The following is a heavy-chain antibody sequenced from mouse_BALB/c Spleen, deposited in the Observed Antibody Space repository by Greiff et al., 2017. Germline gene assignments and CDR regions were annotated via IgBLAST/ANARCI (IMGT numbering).Heavy chain of an antibody. CDR2: IWAGGST. J-gene: IGHJ1*01. Sequence: VQRVESGPGLVAPSQSLSITCTVSGFSLTSYGVHWVRQPPGKGLEWLGVIWAGGSTNYNSALMSRLSISKDNSKSQVFLKMNSLQTDDTAMYYCARYDYDGSYWYFDVWGAGTTVTVSS. CDR3: ARYDYDGSYWYFDV. CDR1: GFSLTSYG. D-gene: IGHD2-4*01. V-gene: IGHV2-9*02.